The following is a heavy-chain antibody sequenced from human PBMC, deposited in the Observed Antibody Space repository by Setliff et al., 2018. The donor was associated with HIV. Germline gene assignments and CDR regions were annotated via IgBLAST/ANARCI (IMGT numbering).Heavy chain of an antibody. CDR1: GGSASNSRYY. CDR2: IHYNEKT. V-gene: IGHV4-39*01. Sequence: KPSETLSLPCTVSGGSASNSRYYWAWIRQPPGKGLEYIGSIHYNEKTYSNPSLKSRVTISIDTSKNQFSLNLTSVTAAATAVYYCASRVYYYDSNNFLREEGFDPWGQGTLVTVSS. CDR3: ASRVYYYDSNNFLREEGFDP. J-gene: IGHJ5*02. D-gene: IGHD3-22*01.